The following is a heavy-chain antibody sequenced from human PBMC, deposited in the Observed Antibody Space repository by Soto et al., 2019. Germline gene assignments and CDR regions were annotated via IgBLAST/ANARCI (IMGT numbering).Heavy chain of an antibody. CDR2: IVPVFPSV. Sequence: ASVQVSCKASGGAFNNYAIYWVRQAPGEGLEWLGTIVPVFPSVYYAPRFQGRLTITADGSTDTVYMMLTSLKSEDTAVYYCAREMPSTAAAYFYYGLNGWGQGTSVTVSS. V-gene: IGHV1-69*13. CDR3: AREMPSTAAAYFYYGLNG. J-gene: IGHJ6*02. D-gene: IGHD6-13*01. CDR1: GGAFNNYA.